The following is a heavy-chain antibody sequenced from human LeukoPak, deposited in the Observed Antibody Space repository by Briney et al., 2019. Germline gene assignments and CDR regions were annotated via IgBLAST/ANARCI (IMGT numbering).Heavy chain of an antibody. V-gene: IGHV3-23*01. D-gene: IGHD6-19*01. CDR2: ISGSGGST. J-gene: IGHJ4*02. CDR3: AKDGVLPPYSSGQAKDY. Sequence: GGSRRLSCAASGITFSSYGMSWVRQAPGKGLEWVSAISGSGGSTYYADSVKGRFTISRDNSKNTLYLQMNSLRAEDTAVYYCAKDGVLPPYSSGQAKDYWGQGTLVTVSS. CDR1: GITFSSYG.